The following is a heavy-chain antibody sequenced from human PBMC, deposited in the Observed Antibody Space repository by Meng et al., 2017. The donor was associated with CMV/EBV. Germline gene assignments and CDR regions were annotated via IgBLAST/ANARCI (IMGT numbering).Heavy chain of an antibody. V-gene: IGHV4-34*01. D-gene: IGHD2-2*01. Sequence: GSLRLSCAVYGGSFSGYYWSWIRQPPGKGLEWIGEINHSGSTNYNPSLKSRVTISVDTSKNQFSLKLSSVAAADTAVYYCASDLRYCSSTSCYARGKLFDYWGQGTLVTVSS. CDR3: ASDLRYCSSTSCYARGKLFDY. J-gene: IGHJ4*02. CDR2: INHSGST. CDR1: GGSFSGYY.